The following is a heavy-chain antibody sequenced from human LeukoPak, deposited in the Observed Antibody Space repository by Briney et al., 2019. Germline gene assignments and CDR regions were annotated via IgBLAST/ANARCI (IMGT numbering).Heavy chain of an antibody. Sequence: LVWMGWINTNTGNPTYAQGFTGRFVFSLDTSVSTAYLQISSLKAEDTAVYYCASDYGDYWGQGTLVTVSS. CDR2: INTNTGNP. J-gene: IGHJ4*02. V-gene: IGHV7-4-1*02. CDR3: ASDYGDY. D-gene: IGHD4-17*01.